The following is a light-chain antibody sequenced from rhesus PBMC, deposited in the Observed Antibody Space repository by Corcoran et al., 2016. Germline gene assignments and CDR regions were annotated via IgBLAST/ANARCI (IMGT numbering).Light chain of an antibody. CDR2: KAA. J-gene: IGKJ1*01. V-gene: IGKV1-43*03. Sequence: DIQMTQSPSSLSASVGDRVTITCRASQGISTYLNWYQPQPGKAPKLLIYKAASLESGVPSRFSGNGSGTDFTHTLSSLQSGDFSTYYYQQYNSSPITFSKGTKVELK. CDR1: QGISTY. CDR3: QQYNSSPIT.